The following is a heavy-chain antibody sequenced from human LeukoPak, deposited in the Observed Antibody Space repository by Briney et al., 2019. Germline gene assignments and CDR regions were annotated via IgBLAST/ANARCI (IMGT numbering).Heavy chain of an antibody. CDR1: GFTFSSYS. D-gene: IGHD5-12*01. J-gene: IGHJ4*02. Sequence: GGSLRLSCAASGFTFSSYSMNWVRQAPGKGLEWVSSISSSSSYIYYADSVKGRFTIPRDNAKNSLYLQMNSLRAEDTAVYCCARWGGYSGYDSDYWGQGTLVTVSS. CDR2: ISSSSSYI. V-gene: IGHV3-21*01. CDR3: ARWGGYSGYDSDY.